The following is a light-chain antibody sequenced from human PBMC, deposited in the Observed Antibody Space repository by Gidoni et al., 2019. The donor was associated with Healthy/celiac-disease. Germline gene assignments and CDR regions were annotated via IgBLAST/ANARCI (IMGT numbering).Light chain of an antibody. Sequence: EIVLTQSPGTLSLPPGERATLSCRASQSVSSSYLAWYQQKPGQAPRLLIYGASSRATGIPDRFSGSGSGTDFTLTISRLEPEDFAVYYCQQYGRTFGQGTKMEIK. CDR2: GAS. J-gene: IGKJ1*01. CDR3: QQYGRT. CDR1: QSVSSSY. V-gene: IGKV3-20*01.